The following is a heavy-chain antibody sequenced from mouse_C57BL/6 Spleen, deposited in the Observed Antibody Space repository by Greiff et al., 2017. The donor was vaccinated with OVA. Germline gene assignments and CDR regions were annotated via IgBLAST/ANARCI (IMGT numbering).Heavy chain of an antibody. CDR2: IYLGNGYT. J-gene: IGHJ4*01. CDR1: GYTFTSYG. V-gene: IGHV1-58*01. Sequence: EVQLQQSGAELVRPGSSVKMSCKTSGYTFTSYGINWVKQRPGQGLEWIGYIYLGNGYTEYNEKFKGKATLTSDTSSSTAYMQLSSLTSEDSAIYFCARSNYGTSYAMDYWGQGTSVTVSS. CDR3: ARSNYGTSYAMDY. D-gene: IGHD1-1*01.